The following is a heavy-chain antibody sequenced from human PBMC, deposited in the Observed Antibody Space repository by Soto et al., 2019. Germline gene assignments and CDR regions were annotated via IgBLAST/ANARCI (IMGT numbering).Heavy chain of an antibody. CDR1: GFTFDDYA. Sequence: EVQLVESGGGLVQPGRSLRLSCAASGFTFDDYAMHWVRQAPGKGLEWVSGISWNSGSIGYADSVKGRFTISRDNAKNSLYLQMNSLRAEDMALYYCAKDAGDIAVGLVLYAFDIWGQGTMVTVSS. CDR2: ISWNSGSI. CDR3: AKDAGDIAVGLVLYAFDI. D-gene: IGHD6-19*01. J-gene: IGHJ3*02. V-gene: IGHV3-9*03.